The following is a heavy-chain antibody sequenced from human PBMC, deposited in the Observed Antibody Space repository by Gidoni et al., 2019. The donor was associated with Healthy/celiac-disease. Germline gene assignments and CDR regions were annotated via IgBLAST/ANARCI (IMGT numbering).Heavy chain of an antibody. V-gene: IGHV3-21*01. CDR3: ARDLGSSAPIDY. D-gene: IGHD6-6*01. J-gene: IGHJ4*02. CDR2: ISSSSSYR. CDR1: GFPFISYS. Sequence: EVQLVESGGGLVKPGGSLRLSCAASGFPFISYSINWVRQAPGKGLEWVSSISSSSSYRYYADSGKGRFTISRDNAKNSLYLQRNSLRAEDTAVYYCARDLGSSAPIDYWGQGTLVTVSS.